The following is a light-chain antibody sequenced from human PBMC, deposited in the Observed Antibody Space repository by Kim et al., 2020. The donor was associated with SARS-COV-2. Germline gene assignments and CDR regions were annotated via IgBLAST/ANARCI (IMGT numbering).Light chain of an antibody. CDR3: AAWDDSLNGPV. J-gene: IGLJ3*02. CDR2: SNN. CDR1: SSNIGSNT. V-gene: IGLV1-44*01. Sequence: GQRVTISCSGSSSNIGSNTVNWYQHHPGTAPKLLIYSNNQRPSGVPDRFSGSKSGTSASLAISGLQSEDEAAYYCAAWDDSLNGPVFGGGTQLTVL.